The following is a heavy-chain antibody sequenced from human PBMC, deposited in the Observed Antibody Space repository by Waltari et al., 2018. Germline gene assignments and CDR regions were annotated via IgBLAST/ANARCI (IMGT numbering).Heavy chain of an antibody. Sequence: EVQLVQSGGGLVHPGGSLRLSGVTSGFDFDTFVMSWVPQAPGKGLEWVANIREDGGDTYYLDSVKGRFTISRDNANNSLYLEMDSLTVEDTGVYYCVTRVAAAGWGQGTLVTVSS. D-gene: IGHD6-25*01. CDR1: GFDFDTFV. V-gene: IGHV3-7*01. J-gene: IGHJ4*02. CDR3: VTRVAAAG. CDR2: IREDGGDT.